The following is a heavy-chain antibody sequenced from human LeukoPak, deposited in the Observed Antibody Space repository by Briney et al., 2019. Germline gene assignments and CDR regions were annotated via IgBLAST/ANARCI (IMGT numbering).Heavy chain of an antibody. D-gene: IGHD2-2*01. V-gene: IGHV3-21*01. Sequence: GGSLRLSCAASGFTFSSYSMNWVRQAPGQGLEWLSSIGRSGSYIYYADSVRGRFTISRDNAKNSLYLQMNSLRAEDTAVYYCASSIAVIPGGTYYYMDVWGRGTTVTVSS. CDR3: ASSIAVIPGGTYYYMDV. CDR2: IGRSGSYI. J-gene: IGHJ6*03. CDR1: GFTFSSYS.